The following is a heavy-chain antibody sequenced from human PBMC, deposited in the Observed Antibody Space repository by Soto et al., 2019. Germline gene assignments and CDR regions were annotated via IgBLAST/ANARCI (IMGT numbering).Heavy chain of an antibody. Sequence: SETLSLTCTVSGGSISGYYWTWIRQPPGKGLEWIGYIYYSGSTNYNPSLKSRVTISVDTSKNQFSLKLSSVTAADTAVYYCATSKYSSGRYDYWAREPWSPSPQ. CDR1: GGSISGYY. CDR2: IYYSGST. V-gene: IGHV4-59*01. CDR3: ATSKYSSGRYDY. D-gene: IGHD6-19*01. J-gene: IGHJ4*02.